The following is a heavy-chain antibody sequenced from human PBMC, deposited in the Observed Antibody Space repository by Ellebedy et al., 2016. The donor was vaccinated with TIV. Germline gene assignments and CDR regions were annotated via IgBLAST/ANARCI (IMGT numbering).Heavy chain of an antibody. CDR3: ARLGYRSSWFDY. Sequence: PGGSLRLSCAASGFTFSSYWMSWVRQAPGKGLEWVANIRQDGTEKYYVDSVKGRFTISRDNAKNTLYLQMNGLRAEDTAVYYCARLGYRSSWFDYWGQGALVTVSS. V-gene: IGHV3-7*01. D-gene: IGHD6-13*01. J-gene: IGHJ4*02. CDR1: GFTFSSYW. CDR2: IRQDGTEK.